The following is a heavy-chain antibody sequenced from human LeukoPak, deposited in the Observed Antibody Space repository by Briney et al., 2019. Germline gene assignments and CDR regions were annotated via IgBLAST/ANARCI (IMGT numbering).Heavy chain of an antibody. CDR3: ATSIAAANDY. CDR2: ISSSSNNI. D-gene: IGHD6-25*01. CDR1: GFTFSRYN. V-gene: IGHV3-21*01. Sequence: GGSLRLSCAASGFTFSRYNMNWVRQAPGKGLEWVSSISSSSNNIYNADSVKGRFTISRDNAKNSLYLQMNSLRAEDTAVYFCATSIAAANDYWGQGTLVTVSS. J-gene: IGHJ4*02.